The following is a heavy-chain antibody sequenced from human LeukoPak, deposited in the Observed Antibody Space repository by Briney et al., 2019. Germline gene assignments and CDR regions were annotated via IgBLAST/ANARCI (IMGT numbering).Heavy chain of an antibody. D-gene: IGHD3-22*01. CDR3: ARRGYYDSSGHPSGAFDM. J-gene: IGHJ3*02. CDR1: GGSISSSTYY. CDR2: IYYSGCT. V-gene: IGHV4-30-4*08. Sequence: SETLSLTCTVSGGSISSSTYYWGWIRQPPGKGLERIGYIYYSGCTYYNQSIKRRATISVDTSTNQFRLKLSSVTAADTAVYYCARRGYYDSSGHPSGAFDMWAQGTMVPVSS.